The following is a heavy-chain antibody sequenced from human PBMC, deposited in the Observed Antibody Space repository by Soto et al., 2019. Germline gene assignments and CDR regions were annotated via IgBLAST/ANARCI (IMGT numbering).Heavy chain of an antibody. CDR3: AKNSRFDY. V-gene: IGHV1-3*01. CDR1: GYTFTSYA. Sequence: ASVKVSCKASGYTFTSYAMHWVRQAPGQRLEWMGWINAGNGNTKYSQKFQGRFTISRDNSKNTLYLQMNSLRAEDTAVYYCAKNSRFDYWGQGTLVTVSS. J-gene: IGHJ4*02. CDR2: INAGNGNT. D-gene: IGHD6-13*01.